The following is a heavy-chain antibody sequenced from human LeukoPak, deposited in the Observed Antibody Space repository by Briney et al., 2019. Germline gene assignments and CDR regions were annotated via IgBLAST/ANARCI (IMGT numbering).Heavy chain of an antibody. D-gene: IGHD4-17*01. V-gene: IGHV4-39*07. J-gene: IGHJ4*02. Sequence: PSETLSLTCTVSGGSISSSSYYWGWIRQPPGKGLEWIGSIYYSGSTYYNPSLKSRVTISVDTSKNQFSLKLSSVTAADTAVYYCARTLDDYGDQQFDYWGQGTLVTVSS. CDR1: GGSISSSSYY. CDR3: ARTLDDYGDQQFDY. CDR2: IYYSGST.